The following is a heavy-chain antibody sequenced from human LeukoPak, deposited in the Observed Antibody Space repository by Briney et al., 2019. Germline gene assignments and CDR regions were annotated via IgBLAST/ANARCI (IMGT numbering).Heavy chain of an antibody. J-gene: IGHJ4*02. CDR3: ARRVGATTYLFDY. D-gene: IGHD1-26*01. CDR1: GGSFSTHY. CDR2: INHSGST. V-gene: IGHV4-34*01. Sequence: TSETLSLTCTVSGGSFSTHYWSWIRQPPGKGLEWIGEINHSGSTNYNPSLKSRVTISVDTSKNQFSLKLSSVTAADTAVYYCARRVGATTYLFDYWGQGTLVTVSS.